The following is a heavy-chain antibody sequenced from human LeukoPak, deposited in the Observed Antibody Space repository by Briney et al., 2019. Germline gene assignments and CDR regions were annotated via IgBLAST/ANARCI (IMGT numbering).Heavy chain of an antibody. J-gene: IGHJ6*02. V-gene: IGHV4-34*01. CDR3: ARAGHYFGGDRSQRYGMDV. CDR2: INHSGSP. D-gene: IGHD2-21*02. CDR1: GGSFSGYY. Sequence: SETLSLTCAVYGGSFSGYYWSWIRQPPGKWLEWIGEINHSGSPNYNPSLKSRVTISVDTSKNQFSLKVSSVTAADTAVYHCARAGHYFGGDRSQRYGMDVWGQGTTVTVSS.